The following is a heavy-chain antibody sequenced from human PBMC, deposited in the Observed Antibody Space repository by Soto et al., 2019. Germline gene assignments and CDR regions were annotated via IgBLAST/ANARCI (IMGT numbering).Heavy chain of an antibody. Sequence: QVQLVQSGAEVKKPGSSVKVSCKASGGTFSSYAISWVRQAPGQGLEWMGGIIPIFGTANYAQKFQGRVTITAGGSTSTAYMELSSLGSEDTVVYYCARGRAGGGPLEWLLSGGMDVWGQGTTVTVSS. D-gene: IGHD3-3*01. CDR3: ARGRAGGGPLEWLLSGGMDV. J-gene: IGHJ6*02. V-gene: IGHV1-69*01. CDR2: IIPIFGTA. CDR1: GGTFSSYA.